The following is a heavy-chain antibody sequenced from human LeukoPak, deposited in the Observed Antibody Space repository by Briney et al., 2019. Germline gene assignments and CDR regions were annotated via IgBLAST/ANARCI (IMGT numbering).Heavy chain of an antibody. CDR1: GGSISSYY. D-gene: IGHD7-27*01. CDR2: IYYSGST. Sequence: SETLSLTCTVSGGSISSYYWSWIRQPPGKGLEWIGYIYYSGSTNYNPSLKSRVTISVDTSKNQFSLKLSSVTAADTAVYYCARQVTVNWGQNEYYSDYWGQGTLVTVSS. J-gene: IGHJ4*02. CDR3: ARQVTVNWGQNEYYSDY. V-gene: IGHV4-59*08.